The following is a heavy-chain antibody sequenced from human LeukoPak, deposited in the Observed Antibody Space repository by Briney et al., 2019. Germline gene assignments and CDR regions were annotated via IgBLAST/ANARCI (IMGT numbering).Heavy chain of an antibody. CDR1: GFRFSGST. CDR3: TSPITIFGVVAKNY. D-gene: IGHD3-3*01. V-gene: IGHV3-73*01. J-gene: IGHJ4*02. Sequence: PGGSLRLSCAASGFRFSGSTMHWVSQASGKGLEWVGRIRSKANSYATVYAASVKGRFTISRDDSKNTVYLQMNSLKTEDTAVYYCTSPITIFGVVAKNYWGQGTLVTVSS. CDR2: IRSKANSYAT.